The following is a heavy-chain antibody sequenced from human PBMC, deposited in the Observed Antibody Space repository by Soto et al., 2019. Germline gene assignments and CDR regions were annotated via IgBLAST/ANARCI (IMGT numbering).Heavy chain of an antibody. CDR3: ARTLSSWGDYYYYGMDA. CDR1: GGTFSSYA. CDR2: IIPIFGTA. V-gene: IGHV1-69*13. J-gene: IGHJ6*02. Sequence: SVKVSCKASGGTFSSYAISWVRQAPGQGLEWMGGIIPIFGTANYAQKFQGRVTITADESTSTAYMELSSLRSEDTAVYYCARTLSSWGDYYYYGMDAWGQGTTVTVSS. D-gene: IGHD3-16*01.